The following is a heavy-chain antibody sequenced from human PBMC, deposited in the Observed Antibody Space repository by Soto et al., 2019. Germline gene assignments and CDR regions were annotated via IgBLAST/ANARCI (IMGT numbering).Heavy chain of an antibody. D-gene: IGHD3-16*02. V-gene: IGHV3-23*01. Sequence: GGSLRLSCAASGFTFYTSWLNWVRRAPGKGLEWVSAISGSGGSTYYADSVKGRFTISRDNSKNTLYLQMNSLRAEDTAVYYCAKGRNLGELSPPDAFDIWGQGTMVTVSS. J-gene: IGHJ3*02. CDR2: ISGSGGST. CDR1: GFTFYTSW. CDR3: AKGRNLGELSPPDAFDI.